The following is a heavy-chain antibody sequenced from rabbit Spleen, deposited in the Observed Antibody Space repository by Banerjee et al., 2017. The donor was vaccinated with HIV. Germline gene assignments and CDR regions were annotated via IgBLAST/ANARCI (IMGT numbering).Heavy chain of an antibody. D-gene: IGHD7-1*01. V-gene: IGHV1S45*01. J-gene: IGHJ4*01. CDR3: SRFYAGYGDFGYAAM. Sequence: QEQLVESGGGLVQPGASLTLTCKASGFTLSSSYYMCWVRQAPGKGLEWIGCIYTGSGSTWYASWAKGRFSISKTSSTTVTLQMTSLTVADTATYFCSRFYAGYGDFGYAAMWGQGTLVTVS. CDR2: IYTGSGST. CDR1: GFTLSSSYY.